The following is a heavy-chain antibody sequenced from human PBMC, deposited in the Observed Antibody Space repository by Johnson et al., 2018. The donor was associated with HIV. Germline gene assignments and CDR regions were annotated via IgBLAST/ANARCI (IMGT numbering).Heavy chain of an antibody. CDR3: AKDRSMDDAFDV. Sequence: EVQLVESGGGLVQPGGSLRLSCAASGFTVSSNYITWVRQAPGKGLEWVSVIYSGGSTYYADSVKGRFTISRDKSKNTLYLQMNSLRAEDTAVYYCAKDRSMDDAFDVWGQGTMVTVSS. D-gene: IGHD1-26*01. CDR1: GFTVSSNY. J-gene: IGHJ3*01. CDR2: IYSGGST. V-gene: IGHV3-66*01.